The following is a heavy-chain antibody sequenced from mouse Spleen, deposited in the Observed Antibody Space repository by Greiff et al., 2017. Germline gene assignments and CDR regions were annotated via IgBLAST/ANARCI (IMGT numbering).Heavy chain of an antibody. CDR3: AAGSSYDWYFDV. Sequence: EVNLVESGGGLVQPGGSMKLSCVASGFTFSNYWMNWVRQSPEKGLEWVAQIRLKSDNYATHYAESVKGRFTISRDDSKSSVYLQMNNLMAEDTGIYYCAAGSSYDWYFDVWGTGTTVTVSS. V-gene: IGHV6-3*01. CDR1: GFTFSNYW. CDR2: IRLKSDNYAT. D-gene: IGHD1-1*01. J-gene: IGHJ1*03.